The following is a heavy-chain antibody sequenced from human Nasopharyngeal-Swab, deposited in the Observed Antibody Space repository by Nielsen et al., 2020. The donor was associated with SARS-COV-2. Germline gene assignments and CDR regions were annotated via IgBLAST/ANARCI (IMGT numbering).Heavy chain of an antibody. J-gene: IGHJ3*02. CDR1: GGSFSGYY. V-gene: IGHV4-39*01. CDR3: ARPRFVDIAMWFAFDI. D-gene: IGHD5-18*01. CDR2: FYYSGST. Sequence: SETLSLTCAVYGGSFSGYYWGWIRQPPGKGLEWIGSFYYSGSTYYNPSLKSRVTISVDTSKNQFSLKLSSVTAADTAVYYCARPRFVDIAMWFAFDIWGQGTMVTVSS.